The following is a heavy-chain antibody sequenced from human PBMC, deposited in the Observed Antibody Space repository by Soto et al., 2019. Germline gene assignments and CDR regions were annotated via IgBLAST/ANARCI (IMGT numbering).Heavy chain of an antibody. CDR2: MNPNSGNT. Sequence: QVQLVQSGAEVKKPGASVKVSCKASGYTLTSYDINWVRQATGQGLEWMGWMNPNSGNTGYAQKFQGRVTMTRNTSISTAYMELSSLRSQDTAVYYCARRGYSSSWYYYYYYGMNVWGQGTTFTVSS. V-gene: IGHV1-8*01. J-gene: IGHJ6*02. CDR3: ARRGYSSSWYYYYYYGMNV. CDR1: GYTLTSYD. D-gene: IGHD6-13*01.